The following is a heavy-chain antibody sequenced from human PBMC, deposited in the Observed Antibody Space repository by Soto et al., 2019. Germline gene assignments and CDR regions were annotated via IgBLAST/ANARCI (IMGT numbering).Heavy chain of an antibody. CDR2: IRGGGEST. CDR3: ARERLARGFDY. V-gene: IGHV3-23*01. CDR1: GFTFSNYA. Sequence: EVQLLDSGGGLVQPGGSLRLSCAASGFTFSNYAMNWVRQAPGKGLEWVLGIRGGGESTYYADSVKGRFTISRDNSKNTLFVQMKSLRAEDTAVYYCARERLARGFDYWGQGTLVTVSS. J-gene: IGHJ4*02.